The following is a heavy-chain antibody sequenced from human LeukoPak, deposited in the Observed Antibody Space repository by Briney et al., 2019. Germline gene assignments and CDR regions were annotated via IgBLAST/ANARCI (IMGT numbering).Heavy chain of an antibody. Sequence: PSETLSLTCTVSGDPISNHYWSWIRQPPGKGLVWIGYIFYSGNTHYNPSLKSRVTMSVDTSKNQFSLRLSSVTPADTAVYYCARDRGEGIVGTFDYWGQGTLVTVSS. D-gene: IGHD1-26*01. V-gene: IGHV4-59*11. CDR3: ARDRGEGIVGTFDY. J-gene: IGHJ4*02. CDR2: IFYSGNT. CDR1: GDPISNHY.